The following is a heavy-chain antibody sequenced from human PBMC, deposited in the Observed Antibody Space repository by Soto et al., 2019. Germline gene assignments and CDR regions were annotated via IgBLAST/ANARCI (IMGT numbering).Heavy chain of an antibody. CDR2: IWYDGNNK. V-gene: IGHV3-33*01. CDR3: ARALGASDAFDI. CDR1: GFTFSSYG. J-gene: IGHJ3*02. Sequence: QVQLVESGGGVVQPGRSLRLSCVASGFTFSSYGMNWVRQAPGKGLEWVGVIWYDGNNKYYVDSVKGRFTISRDNSKNTLYLQMNSLRAEDTAVYYCARALGASDAFDIWGQGTMVTVSS. D-gene: IGHD6-13*01.